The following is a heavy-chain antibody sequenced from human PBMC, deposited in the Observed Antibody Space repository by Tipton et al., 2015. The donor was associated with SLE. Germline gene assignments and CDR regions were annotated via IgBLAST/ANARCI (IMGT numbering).Heavy chain of an antibody. Sequence: TLSLTCTVSGGSISSYYWNWIRQSAGKGLEWIGRIHTSGSTNYNPSLKSRVTISLDTSKNQFSLRLTSVTAADTAVYYCTRDNWVFTTTGTMVWGQGTLVTVSS. J-gene: IGHJ4*02. CDR1: GGSISSYY. CDR3: TRDNWVFTTTGTMV. D-gene: IGHD1-1*01. CDR2: IHTSGST. V-gene: IGHV4-4*07.